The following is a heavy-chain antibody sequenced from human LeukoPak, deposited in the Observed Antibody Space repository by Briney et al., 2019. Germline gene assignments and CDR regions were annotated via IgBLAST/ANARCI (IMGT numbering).Heavy chain of an antibody. D-gene: IGHD2-21*01. V-gene: IGHV4-39*01. CDR3: ARAGVMMTYYYMDV. CDR1: LGSISSSSYY. J-gene: IGHJ6*03. Sequence: SETLSLTRTVSLGSISSSSYYCGWIRQPPGKWLEWHGCIYYSGSTTYNPSLKTQVPIPVDTSKNQFSLKLRSVTARDTAVYYCARAGVMMTYYYMDVWGKGTTVTVSS. CDR2: IYYSGST.